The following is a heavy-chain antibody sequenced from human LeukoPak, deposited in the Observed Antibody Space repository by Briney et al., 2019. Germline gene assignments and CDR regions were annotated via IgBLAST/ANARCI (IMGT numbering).Heavy chain of an antibody. D-gene: IGHD3-10*01. CDR3: AKAGAVGYYFDY. J-gene: IGHJ4*02. CDR2: ISDSRSST. CDR1: GFTFNNYA. Sequence: PVGSLRLSCAASGFTFNNYAMSWVRQAPGKGLEWVSAISDSRSSTYYADSIKGRFTISRDSSKNTLYLQMNSLRAEDTAVYYCAKAGAVGYYFDYWGQGTLVTVSS. V-gene: IGHV3-23*01.